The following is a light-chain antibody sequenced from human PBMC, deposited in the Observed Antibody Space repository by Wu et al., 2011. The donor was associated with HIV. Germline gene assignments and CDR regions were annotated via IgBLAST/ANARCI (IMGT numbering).Light chain of an antibody. CDR2: DTS. Sequence: EFVLTQSPATLSLSPGERATLSCRASQYVYTWLAWYQHKPGQAPRLLIYDTSNRAPGIPARFSGSGSGTDFTLTISRLEPEDFAVYYCQQYGSSRWTFGQGTK. CDR1: QYVYTW. CDR3: QQYGSSRWT. V-gene: IGKV3-20*01. J-gene: IGKJ1*01.